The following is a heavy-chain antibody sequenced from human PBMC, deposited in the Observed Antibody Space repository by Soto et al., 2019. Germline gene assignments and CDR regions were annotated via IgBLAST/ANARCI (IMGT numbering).Heavy chain of an antibody. CDR2: ISSTTNYI. CDR1: GFTFTRYS. J-gene: IGHJ4*02. CDR3: ARESEDLTSNFDY. V-gene: IGHV3-21*06. Sequence: PGGSLRLSCAASGFTFTRYSMNWVRQAPGKGLEWVSSISSTTNYIYYGDSMKGRFTISRDNAKNQHYLEMNSLRAEDTAVYYCARESEDLTSNFDYWGQGTLVTVSS.